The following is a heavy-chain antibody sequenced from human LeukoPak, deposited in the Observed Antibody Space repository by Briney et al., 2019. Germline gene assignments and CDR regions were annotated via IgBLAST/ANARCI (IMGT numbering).Heavy chain of an antibody. CDR1: GGSISSGDYY. V-gene: IGHV4-30-4*01. J-gene: IGHJ4*02. CDR2: IYYSGST. CDR3: ARDRLPHLFDY. Sequence: PSQTLSLTCTVSGGSISSGDYYWSWIRQTPGKGLEWIGYIYYSGSTFYNPSLKSRVTISVDTSKNQVSLKLRSVTAADTAVYYCARDRLPHLFDYWGQGTLVTVSS. D-gene: IGHD5-12*01.